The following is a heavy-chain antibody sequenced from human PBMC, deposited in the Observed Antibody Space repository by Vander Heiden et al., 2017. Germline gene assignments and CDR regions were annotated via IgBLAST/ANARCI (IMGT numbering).Heavy chain of an antibody. CDR1: GFPFSSYG. V-gene: IGHV3-30*18. CDR3: AKDLGR. J-gene: IGHJ4*02. D-gene: IGHD2-15*01. Sequence: QVQLVESGGGVVQPGRSLRLSCAASGFPFSSYGLHWVRQAPGKGLEWVAVISYDGSNKYYADSVKGRFTISRDNSKNTLYLQMNSLRAEDTAVYYCAKDLGRWGQGTLVTVSS. CDR2: ISYDGSNK.